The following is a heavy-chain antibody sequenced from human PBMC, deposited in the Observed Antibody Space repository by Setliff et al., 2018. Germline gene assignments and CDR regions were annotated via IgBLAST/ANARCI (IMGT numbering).Heavy chain of an antibody. CDR2: IYPGDSDT. D-gene: IGHD5-12*01. Sequence: GASLKISCKASGYIFTNYWIGWVRQMPGKGLEWMGVIYPGDSDTRYSPSFQGQVTISADKSISTAYLQWSSLKASDTAMYYCARGDSGYDSGDYWGQGTLVTVSS. CDR1: GYIFTNYW. CDR3: ARGDSGYDSGDY. V-gene: IGHV5-51*01. J-gene: IGHJ4*02.